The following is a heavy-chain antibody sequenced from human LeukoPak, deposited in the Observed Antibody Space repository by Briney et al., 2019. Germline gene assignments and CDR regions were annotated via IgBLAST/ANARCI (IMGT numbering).Heavy chain of an antibody. CDR3: TRSYYDLLPGYHLFDY. Sequence: GGSLRLSYTASGFTFGDYAMSWVRQAPGKGLEWVGFIRSKTYGGTTEYAASVKGRFTISRDDSKSIAYLQMNSLKTEDTAVYYCTRSYYDLLPGYHLFDYWGQGTLVTVSS. D-gene: IGHD3-9*01. J-gene: IGHJ4*02. CDR2: IRSKTYGGTT. V-gene: IGHV3-49*04. CDR1: GFTFGDYA.